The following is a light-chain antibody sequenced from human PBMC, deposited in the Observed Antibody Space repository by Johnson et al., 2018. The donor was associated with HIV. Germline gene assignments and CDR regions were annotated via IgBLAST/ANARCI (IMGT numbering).Light chain of an antibody. CDR2: EDY. J-gene: IGLJ1*01. Sequence: QAVLTQPPSVSAAPGQTVNISCSGNVSNIESYFVSWYQQLPGAAPTLLIYEDYKRPSGIPDRFSGSKSGTSATLGITGLQTGDEADYYCGTWDSSLRTAFFGTGTKVTVL. CDR1: VSNIESYF. CDR3: GTWDSSLRTAF. V-gene: IGLV1-51*02.